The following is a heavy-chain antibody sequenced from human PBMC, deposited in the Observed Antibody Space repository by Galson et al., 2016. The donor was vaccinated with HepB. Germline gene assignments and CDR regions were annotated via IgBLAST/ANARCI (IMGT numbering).Heavy chain of an antibody. J-gene: IGHJ4*02. Sequence: SVKVSCKASGYRFPTYGISWVRQAPGQGLEWLGWIIATSGNTIYAQKFQDRVTMTRDPSASTVYMDLRSLRSDDTAVYYCARDVQFRFDYWGQGTLVTVSS. CDR2: IIATSGNT. CDR1: GYRFPTYG. CDR3: ARDVQFRFDY. D-gene: IGHD4-11*01. V-gene: IGHV1-18*04.